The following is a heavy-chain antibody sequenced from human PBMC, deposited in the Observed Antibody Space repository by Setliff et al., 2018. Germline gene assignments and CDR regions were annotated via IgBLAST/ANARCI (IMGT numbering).Heavy chain of an antibody. CDR2: INPSGGFT. CDR1: GYTFTSYY. D-gene: IGHD3-3*01. J-gene: IGHJ4*02. Sequence: ASVKVSCKASGYTFTSYYMHWVRQAPGQGLEWMGIINPSGGFTSYAQKFQDRVTMTRDTSASTVYMELSSLRSGDTAMYYCARELLFGGVIFGYWGQGTLVTVSS. CDR3: ARELLFGGVIFGY. V-gene: IGHV1-46*01.